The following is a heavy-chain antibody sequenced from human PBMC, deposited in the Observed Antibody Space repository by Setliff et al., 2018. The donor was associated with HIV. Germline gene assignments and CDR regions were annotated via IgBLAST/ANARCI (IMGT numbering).Heavy chain of an antibody. J-gene: IGHJ4*02. D-gene: IGHD6-13*01. Sequence: KVSCKASGYSFTTYFLHWVRQAPGQGPEWLGIINPSGGATEYAQKFQGRVTMTRDTSTSTVYMELRSLKSEDTAVYYCARVKQQLAPFDYWGQGTLVTVSS. CDR2: INPSGGAT. CDR1: GYSFTTYF. CDR3: ARVKQQLAPFDY. V-gene: IGHV1-46*01.